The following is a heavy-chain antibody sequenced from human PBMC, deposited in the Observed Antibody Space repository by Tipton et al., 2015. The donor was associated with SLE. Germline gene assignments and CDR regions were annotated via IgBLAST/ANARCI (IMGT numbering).Heavy chain of an antibody. D-gene: IGHD7-27*01. CDR2: INHSGST. J-gene: IGHJ2*01. CDR3: ARGGELGRGYWYFDL. CDR1: GGSFSGYY. V-gene: IGHV4-34*01. Sequence: TLSLTCAVYGGSFSGYYWTWIRRPPGKRLEWIGEINHSGSTNYNPSLKSRVTMSVDTSKKQFSLKLSSVTAADTAVYYCARGGELGRGYWYFDLWGRGTLVTVSS.